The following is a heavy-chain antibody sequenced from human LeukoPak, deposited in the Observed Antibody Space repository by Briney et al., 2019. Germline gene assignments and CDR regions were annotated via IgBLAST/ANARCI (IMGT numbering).Heavy chain of an antibody. Sequence: ASVKVSCKASVYTFTSYGISWVRQARGQGLEWMGWISAYNGNTNYAQKLQGRVTMTTDTATSTAYMERSSLISDDTAVYYCARVFIPNWFDPWGQGTLVTVSS. D-gene: IGHD2-2*02. CDR2: ISAYNGNT. J-gene: IGHJ5*02. CDR3: ARVFIPNWFDP. V-gene: IGHV1-18*01. CDR1: VYTFTSYG.